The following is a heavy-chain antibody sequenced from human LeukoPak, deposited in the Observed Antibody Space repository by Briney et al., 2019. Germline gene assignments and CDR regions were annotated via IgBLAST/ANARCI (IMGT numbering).Heavy chain of an antibody. V-gene: IGHV1-46*01. D-gene: IGHD3-22*01. CDR1: GYTFTSQY. J-gene: IGHJ4*02. Sequence: ASVKVSCTASGYTFTSQYKHRVRQAPGQGLEWMGIISPSGGSTSYAQKFQGRVTMTRDTSTSTVYMELSSLRSEDTAVFSFARIGYDSSGSVINWGQGTLVTVSS. CDR3: ARIGYDSSGSVIN. CDR2: ISPSGGST.